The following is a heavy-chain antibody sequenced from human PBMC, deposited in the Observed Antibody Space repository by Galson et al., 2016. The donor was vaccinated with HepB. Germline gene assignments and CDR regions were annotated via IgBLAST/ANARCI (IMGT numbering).Heavy chain of an antibody. D-gene: IGHD2-2*02. CDR2: IHHTGRN. Sequence: SETLSLTCTVSGYSISSGYYWGWIRQPPGKGLEWIGNIHHTGRNYYNPSLKSRVTISVDTSKNQFSLKVSSGTAADTAVYYCARDPIQGTQLLYISDLMDVWGQGTTVTVSS. CDR1: GYSISSGYY. J-gene: IGHJ6*02. CDR3: ARDPIQGTQLLYISDLMDV. V-gene: IGHV4-38-2*02.